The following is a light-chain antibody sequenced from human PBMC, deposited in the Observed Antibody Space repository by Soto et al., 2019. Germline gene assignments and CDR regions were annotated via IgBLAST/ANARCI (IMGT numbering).Light chain of an antibody. CDR1: QSVSSSY. J-gene: IGKJ1*01. V-gene: IGKV3-20*01. CDR3: QQYGSLSWT. Sequence: EIVLTQSPGTLSLSPGERATLSCRASQSVSSSYLAWYKQKPGQAPKLLIFGASSRATDIPDRFSGSGSGTDFTLTISRLEPEDFAVYYCQQYGSLSWTFGQGTKV. CDR2: GAS.